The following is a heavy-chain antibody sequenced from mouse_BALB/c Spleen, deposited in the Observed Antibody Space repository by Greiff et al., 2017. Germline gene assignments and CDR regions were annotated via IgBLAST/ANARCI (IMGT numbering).Heavy chain of an antibody. V-gene: IGHV1-20*02. CDR1: GYSFTGYF. CDR3: ARGSIEV. CDR2: INPYNGDT. Sequence: EVKLMESGPELVKPGASVKISCKASGYSFTGYFMNWVMQSHGKSLEWIGRINPYNGDTFYNQKFKGKATLTVDKSSSTAHMELRSLASEDSAVYYCARGSIEVWGAGTTVTVSS. J-gene: IGHJ1*01.